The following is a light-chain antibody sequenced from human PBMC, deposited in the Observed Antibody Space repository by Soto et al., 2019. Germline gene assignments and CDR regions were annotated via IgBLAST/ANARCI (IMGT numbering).Light chain of an antibody. J-gene: IGLJ1*01. V-gene: IGLV2-18*02. CDR1: SRDVGSFNR. Sequence: QSVLTQPPSVSGSPGQSVTISCTGTSRDVGSFNRVSWYQQPPGAAPKLLIYGVTNRPSGVPDRFSGSKSGNTASLTISGLQAEDEADYYCSSFTSSNTYGFGSWTKVTV. CDR3: SSFTSSNTYG. CDR2: GVT.